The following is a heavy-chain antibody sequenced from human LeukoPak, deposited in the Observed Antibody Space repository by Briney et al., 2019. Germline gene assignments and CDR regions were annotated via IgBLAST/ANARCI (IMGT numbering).Heavy chain of an antibody. CDR3: AKSSPPPRNY. Sequence: GGSLRLSCAASGFTFSSYAMSWVRQAPGKGLEWVSAFSGSGGSTYYADSVKGRFTISRDNSKNTVYLQVNSLRAEDTAVYYGAKSSPPPRNYWGQGTLVTVSS. CDR2: FSGSGGST. J-gene: IGHJ4*02. CDR1: GFTFSSYA. V-gene: IGHV3-23*01.